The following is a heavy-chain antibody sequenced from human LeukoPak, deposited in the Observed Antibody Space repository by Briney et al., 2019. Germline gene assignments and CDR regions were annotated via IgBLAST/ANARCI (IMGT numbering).Heavy chain of an antibody. CDR1: GFTFSSYA. CDR2: ISYDGSNK. Sequence: GRSLRLSCAASGFTFSSYAMHWVRQAPGKGLEWVAVISYDGSNKYYADSVKGRFTISRDNSENTLYLQMNSLRAEDTAVYYGARVASSSWGAFDIWGQGTMVTVSS. V-gene: IGHV3-30-3*01. D-gene: IGHD6-13*01. J-gene: IGHJ3*02. CDR3: ARVASSSWGAFDI.